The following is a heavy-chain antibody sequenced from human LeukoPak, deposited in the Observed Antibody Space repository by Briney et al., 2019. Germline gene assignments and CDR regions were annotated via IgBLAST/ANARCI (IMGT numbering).Heavy chain of an antibody. Sequence: SETLSLTCTVSGGSVSSGSYYWSWIRQPPGKGLEWIGYIYYSGSTNYNPSLKSRVTISVDTSKNQFSLKLSSVTAADTAVYYCARESSYSNYEGRFGPWGQGTLVTVSS. CDR2: IYYSGST. D-gene: IGHD4-11*01. J-gene: IGHJ5*02. CDR3: ARESSYSNYEGRFGP. V-gene: IGHV4-61*01. CDR1: GGSVSSGSYY.